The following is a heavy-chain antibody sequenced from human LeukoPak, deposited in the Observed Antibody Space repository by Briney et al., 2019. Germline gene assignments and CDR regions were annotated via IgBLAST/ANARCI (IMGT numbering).Heavy chain of an antibody. Sequence: SETLSLTCTVSGGSISSGGYYWNWIRQPAGKGLEWIGSIYYSGSTYYNPSLESRVTISVDTSKNQFSLKLSSVTAADTAVYYCATSGWYLLPGVYWGQGTLVTVSS. CDR1: GGSISSGGYY. D-gene: IGHD6-19*01. CDR3: ATSGWYLLPGVY. CDR2: IYYSGST. V-gene: IGHV4-39*01. J-gene: IGHJ4*02.